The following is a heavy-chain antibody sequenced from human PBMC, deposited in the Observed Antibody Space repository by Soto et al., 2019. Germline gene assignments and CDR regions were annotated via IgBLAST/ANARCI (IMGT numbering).Heavy chain of an antibody. D-gene: IGHD6-6*01. CDR2: IKSKTDGGTT. V-gene: IGHV3-15*01. CDR1: GFTFSNAW. Sequence: PGGSLRLSCAASGFTFSNAWMSWVRQAPGKGLEWVGRIKSKTDGGTTDYAAPVKGRFTISRDDSKNTLYLQMNSLKTEDTAVYYCTTGGSSSGGYYYYYGMDVWGQGTTVTVSS. J-gene: IGHJ6*02. CDR3: TTGGSSSGGYYYYYGMDV.